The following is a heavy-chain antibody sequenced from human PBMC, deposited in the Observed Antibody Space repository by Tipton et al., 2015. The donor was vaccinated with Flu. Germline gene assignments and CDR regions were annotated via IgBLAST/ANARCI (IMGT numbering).Heavy chain of an antibody. Sequence: TLSLTCIVSGDSISSGGYYWNWIRQHPGKSLEWIGYIYYSATTKYNPSLQSRVTISVDTSENQFSLKLTSVTAADTAVYYCARDREGHTFGLWGQGTLVTVSS. J-gene: IGHJ4*02. CDR1: GDSISSGGYY. V-gene: IGHV4-31*03. CDR3: ARDREGHTFGL. CDR2: IYYSATT. D-gene: IGHD3-16*01.